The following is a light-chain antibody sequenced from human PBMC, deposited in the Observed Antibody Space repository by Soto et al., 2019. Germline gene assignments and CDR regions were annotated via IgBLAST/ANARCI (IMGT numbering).Light chain of an antibody. V-gene: IGLV2-14*01. CDR3: SSYTSSSTPWV. CDR1: SSDVGGYNY. CDR2: EVS. Sequence: QSALPQPASVSGSPGQSITISCTGTSSDVGGYNYVSWYQQHPGNAPKLMIYEVSNRPSGVSNRFSGSKSGNTASLTISGLQADDEADYYCSSYTSSSTPWVFGGGTQLTVL. J-gene: IGLJ7*01.